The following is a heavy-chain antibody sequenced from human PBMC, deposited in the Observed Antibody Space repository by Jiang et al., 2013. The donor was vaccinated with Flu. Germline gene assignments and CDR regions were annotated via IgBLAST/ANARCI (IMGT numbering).Heavy chain of an antibody. Sequence: LVKPGGSLRLSCAASGFTFSDYYMSWIRQAPGKGLEWVSYISSSSSYTNYADSVKGRFTISRDNAKNSLYPQMNSLRAEDTAVYYCARDGQGAAAGVVTAIGPDYYYYYGMDVWGQGTTVTVSS. J-gene: IGHJ6*02. CDR3: ARDGQGAAAGVVTAIGPDYYYYYGMDV. CDR1: GFTFSDYY. V-gene: IGHV3-11*06. CDR2: ISSSSSYT. D-gene: IGHD2-21*02.